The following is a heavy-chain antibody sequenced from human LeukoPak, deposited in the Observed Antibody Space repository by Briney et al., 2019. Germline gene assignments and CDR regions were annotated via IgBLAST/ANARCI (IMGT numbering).Heavy chain of an antibody. Sequence: GGSLRLSCASSGFTFSNHWMHWGRQPPGKGLVWVSRISGDGSTTSYADSVKGLFTISRDNAKNTLYLQMKSMRAEDTAVYYCARRVRSTGWYIFDFWGQGTLVTVSS. CDR2: ISGDGSTT. J-gene: IGHJ4*02. V-gene: IGHV3-74*01. CDR1: GFTFSNHW. CDR3: ARRVRSTGWYIFDF. D-gene: IGHD6-19*01.